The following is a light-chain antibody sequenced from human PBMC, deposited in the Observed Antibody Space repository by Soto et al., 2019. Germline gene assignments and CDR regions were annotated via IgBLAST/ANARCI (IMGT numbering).Light chain of an antibody. CDR3: QQYNNWPPNT. V-gene: IGKV3-15*01. Sequence: EIVITQSPATLSVSPGERATLSCRASQSVSSNLAWYQQKPGQAPRLLIYGPSTRATAIPARFSGSGSGTAFTLTISSLQSEDFAVYYCQQYNNWPPNTFGQGTKLEIK. J-gene: IGKJ2*01. CDR1: QSVSSN. CDR2: GPS.